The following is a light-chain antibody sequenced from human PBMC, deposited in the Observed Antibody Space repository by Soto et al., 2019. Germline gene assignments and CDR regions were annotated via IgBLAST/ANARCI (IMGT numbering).Light chain of an antibody. V-gene: IGLV1-44*01. CDR2: SNE. CDR1: NSNIGSNP. Sequence: QSVLTQPPSASGTPGQRVTISCSGSNSNIGSNPVNWFQQLPGTAPKLLIYSNEQRPSGVPDRFSGSKSGTSASLAIIGLQSEDEADYYCAAWDDSLGGFYVFGTGTKVTVL. CDR3: AAWDDSLGGFYV. J-gene: IGLJ1*01.